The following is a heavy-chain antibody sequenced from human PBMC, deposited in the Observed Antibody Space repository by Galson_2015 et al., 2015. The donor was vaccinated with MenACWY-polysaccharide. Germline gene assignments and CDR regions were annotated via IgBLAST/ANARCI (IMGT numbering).Heavy chain of an antibody. V-gene: IGHV3-23*01. CDR2: ISRTDGKT. D-gene: IGHD3-10*01. Sequence: SLRLSCAASGFTFFNYAMTWVRQAPGKGLEWVSAISRTDGKTYYANSVRGRFTISRDNPKNRLYLQMNSLRAEDTAIYYCAKDRNSGSGSYDCWGQGILVTVSS. CDR3: AKDRNSGSGSYDC. CDR1: GFTFFNYA. J-gene: IGHJ4*02.